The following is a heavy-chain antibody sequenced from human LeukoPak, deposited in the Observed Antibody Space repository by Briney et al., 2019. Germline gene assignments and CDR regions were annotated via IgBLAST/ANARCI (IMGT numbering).Heavy chain of an antibody. D-gene: IGHD2-21*01. CDR2: IYHGGST. CDR1: GYSISSGYY. J-gene: IGHJ4*02. Sequence: NPSETLSLTCAVSGYSISSGYYLGWAPQPPGKGLEWIERIYHGGSTYYNPPLKSPVTISEDTAKNQFSLKLSSVTAPDTALYYWARAYCGGDCYFDYWGQGALVTVS. V-gene: IGHV4-38-2*01. CDR3: ARAYCGGDCYFDY.